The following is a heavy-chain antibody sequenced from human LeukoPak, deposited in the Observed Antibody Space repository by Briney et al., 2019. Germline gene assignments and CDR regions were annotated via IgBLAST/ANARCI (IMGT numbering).Heavy chain of an antibody. V-gene: IGHV1-69*05. CDR1: GGTFSSYA. Sequence: ASVKVSCKASGGTFSSYAISWVRQAPGQGLEWMGGIIPIFGTANYAQKLQGRVTMTTDTSTSTAYMELRSLRSDDTAVYYCARAIENWFDPWGQGTLVTVSS. CDR2: IIPIFGTA. J-gene: IGHJ5*02. CDR3: ARAIENWFDP.